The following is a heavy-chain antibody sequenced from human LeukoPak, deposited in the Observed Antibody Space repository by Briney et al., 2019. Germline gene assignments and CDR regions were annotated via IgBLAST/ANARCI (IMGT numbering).Heavy chain of an antibody. J-gene: IGHJ6*04. CDR3: ARTCALSGGSCYSVYYYYGMDV. CDR2: IIPIFGTA. D-gene: IGHD2-15*01. CDR1: GGTFTSYA. V-gene: IGHV1-69*06. Sequence: SVKVSCKASGGTFTSYAISWGRQAPGQGLEWMGGIIPIFGTANYAQKLQGRVTITADKSTSTAYMELSSLRSEDTAVYYCARTCALSGGSCYSVYYYYGMDVWGKGTTVTVSS.